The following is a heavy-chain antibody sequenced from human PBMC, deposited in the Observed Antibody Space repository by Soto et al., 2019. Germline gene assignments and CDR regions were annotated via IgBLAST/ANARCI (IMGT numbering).Heavy chain of an antibody. D-gene: IGHD6-6*01. CDR1: GYIFPDYY. Sequence: GASVKVSCKASGYIFPDYYVHWVRQAPGEGLEWMGRINPNGGGTNYAQKFEGWVTITTDTSISTAYMELSRLNFDDTAVYYCARGEQLVHFDSWGQGTLVTVSS. CDR2: INPNGGGT. V-gene: IGHV1-2*04. J-gene: IGHJ4*01. CDR3: ARGEQLVHFDS.